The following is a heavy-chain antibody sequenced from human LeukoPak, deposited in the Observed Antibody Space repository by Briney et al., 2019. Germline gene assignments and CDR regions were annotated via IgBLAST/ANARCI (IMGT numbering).Heavy chain of an antibody. Sequence: PSETLSLTCTVSGGSISSYYWSWIRQPPGKGLEWIGYIYYSGSTNYNPSLKSRVTISVDTSKNHFSLKLNSVTAADTAVYYCAREGFGLGPREAFDIWGQGTMVTVSS. CDR2: IYYSGST. J-gene: IGHJ3*02. CDR1: GGSISSYY. V-gene: IGHV4-59*01. D-gene: IGHD3/OR15-3a*01. CDR3: AREGFGLGPREAFDI.